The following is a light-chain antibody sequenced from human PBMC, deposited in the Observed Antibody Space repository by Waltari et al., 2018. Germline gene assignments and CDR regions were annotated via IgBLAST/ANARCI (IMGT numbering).Light chain of an antibody. J-gene: IGLJ2*01. V-gene: IGLV1-44*01. CDR3: AAGDDSLNGPYVV. CDR2: SNN. CDR1: SSNIGSNT. Sequence: QSVLTQPPSASGTPGQRVTISCSGSSSNIGSNTVNWYQQLPGTAPKLLIYSNNQRPSGGPDRFSGSKSGTSASLAISGLQSEDEADYYCAAGDDSLNGPYVVFGGGTKLTVL.